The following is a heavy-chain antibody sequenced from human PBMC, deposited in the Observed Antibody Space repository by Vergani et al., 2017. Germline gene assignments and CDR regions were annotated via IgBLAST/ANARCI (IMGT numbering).Heavy chain of an antibody. CDR1: GFTFSSYA. Sequence: EVQLLESGGGLVQPGGSLRLSCAASGFTFSSYAMSWVRQAPGKGLEWVSAIYSGGSTYYADSVKGRFTISRDNSKNTLYLQMNSLRAEDTAVYYCARASYSGVTWGQGTLVTVSS. D-gene: IGHD1-26*01. CDR2: IYSGGST. J-gene: IGHJ5*02. CDR3: ARASYSGVT. V-gene: IGHV3-66*01.